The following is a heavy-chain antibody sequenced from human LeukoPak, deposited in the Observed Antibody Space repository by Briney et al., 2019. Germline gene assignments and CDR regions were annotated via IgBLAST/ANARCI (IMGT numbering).Heavy chain of an antibody. Sequence: SETLSLTCTVSGGSISSNLYFWTWIRQPPGKGLEWIGYVYYSGSTNYNPSLKSRVTLLVDTSKNQFSLSLSSVTAADTAVYYCARSYGYSSGWYGAYYFDYWGQGTLVTVSS. V-gene: IGHV4-61*01. J-gene: IGHJ4*02. CDR1: GGSISSNLYF. D-gene: IGHD6-19*01. CDR2: VYYSGST. CDR3: ARSYGYSSGWYGAYYFDY.